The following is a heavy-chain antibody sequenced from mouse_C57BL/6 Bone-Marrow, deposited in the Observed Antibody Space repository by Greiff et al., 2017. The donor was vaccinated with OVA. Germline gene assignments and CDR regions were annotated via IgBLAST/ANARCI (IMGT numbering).Heavy chain of an antibody. V-gene: IGHV1-64*01. J-gene: IGHJ3*01. CDR1: GYTFTSYW. CDR2: IHPNSGST. D-gene: IGHD1-1*01. CDR3: ASPYYYGSSPFAY. Sequence: QVQLQQPGAELVKPGASVKLPCKASGYTFTSYWMHWVKQRPGQGLEWIGMIHPNSGSTNYNEKFKSKATLTVDKSSSTAYMQLSSLTSEDSAVYYCASPYYYGSSPFAYWGQGTLVTVSA.